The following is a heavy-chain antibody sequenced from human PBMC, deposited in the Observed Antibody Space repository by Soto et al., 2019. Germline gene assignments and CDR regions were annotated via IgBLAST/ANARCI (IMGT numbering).Heavy chain of an antibody. CDR2: ISASGGST. J-gene: IGHJ4*02. CDR1: GFTFSSYA. Sequence: PGGSLRLSCAASGFTFSSYAMSWVRQAPGKGLEWVSVISASGGSTYYADSVKGRFTISRDNSKNTLYLQMNSLRAEDTAVYYCAKGRIALLPASLDYWGQGALVTVSS. CDR3: AKGRIALLPASLDY. D-gene: IGHD2-2*01. V-gene: IGHV3-23*01.